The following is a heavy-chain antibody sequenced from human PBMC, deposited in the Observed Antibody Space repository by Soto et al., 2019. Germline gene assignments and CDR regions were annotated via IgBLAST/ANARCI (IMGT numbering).Heavy chain of an antibody. J-gene: IGHJ4*02. CDR1: GYTFTSYY. CDR3: GRLYGSGSYYSYYFDY. D-gene: IGHD3-10*01. V-gene: IGHV1-46*03. CDR2: INPSGGST. Sequence: ASVKVSCKASGYTFTSYYMHWVRQAPGQGLEWMGIINPSGGSTSYAQKFQGRVTMTRDTSTSTVYMELSSLRSEDTAVYYCGRLYGSGSYYSYYFDYWGQGTLVTVSS.